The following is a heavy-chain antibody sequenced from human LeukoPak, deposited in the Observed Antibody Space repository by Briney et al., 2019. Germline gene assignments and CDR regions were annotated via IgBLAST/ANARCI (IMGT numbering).Heavy chain of an antibody. CDR1: GGSISSYY. Sequence: SETLSLTCTVSGGSISSYYWSWIRQPPGKGLEWIGYIYYSGSTNYNPSLKSRVTISVDTSKNQFPLKLSSVTAADTAVYYCARASIITIFGVDPYYFDYWGQGTLVTVSS. CDR3: ARASIITIFGVDPYYFDY. J-gene: IGHJ4*02. V-gene: IGHV4-59*01. CDR2: IYYSGST. D-gene: IGHD3-3*01.